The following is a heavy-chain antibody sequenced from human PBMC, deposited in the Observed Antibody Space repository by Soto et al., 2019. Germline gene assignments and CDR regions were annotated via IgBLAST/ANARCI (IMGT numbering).Heavy chain of an antibody. J-gene: IGHJ5*02. CDR1: GASIGSGGW. CDR2: IFHDGNT. V-gene: IGHV4-4*02. Sequence: SETLSRTCAVPGASIGSGGWWSWVRQPPGKGLEWIAEIFHDGNTNYSPSLKSRVTISVDKSQNQFSLNVYSVTAADTAVYYCARHEGWTGPDQWGQGTLVTVSS. CDR3: ARHEGWTGPDQ. D-gene: IGHD2-8*02.